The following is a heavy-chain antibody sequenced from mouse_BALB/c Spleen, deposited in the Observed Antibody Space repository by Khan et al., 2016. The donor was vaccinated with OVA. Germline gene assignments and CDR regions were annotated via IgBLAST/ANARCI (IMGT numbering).Heavy chain of an antibody. CDR1: GFSLTNYS. V-gene: IGHV2-2*02. D-gene: IGHD2-4*01. CDR3: ARRGYDYGRGAWFAY. Sequence: QVQLKQSGPGLVQPSQSLSITCTVSGFSLTNYSVHWVRQSPGKGLEWLGVIWSAGSTDYNAAFISSLSISKDNSRSQLFFKMNSLQPNDTAIYYCARRGYDYGRGAWFAYWGQGTLVTVSA. J-gene: IGHJ3*01. CDR2: IWSAGST.